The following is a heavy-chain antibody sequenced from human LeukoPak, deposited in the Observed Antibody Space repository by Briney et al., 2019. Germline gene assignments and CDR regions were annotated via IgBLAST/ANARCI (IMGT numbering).Heavy chain of an antibody. J-gene: IGHJ4*01. D-gene: IGHD4-17*01. CDR1: GYTFTSYA. CDR2: INAGNGNT. Sequence: ASVKVSCKASGYTFTSYAMHWVRQAPGQRLEWMGWINAGNGNTKYSQKFQGRVTITRDTSASTAYMELSSLRSEDTAVYYCAREYGDFEIYYFDYWGQEPWSPSPQ. CDR3: AREYGDFEIYYFDY. V-gene: IGHV1-3*01.